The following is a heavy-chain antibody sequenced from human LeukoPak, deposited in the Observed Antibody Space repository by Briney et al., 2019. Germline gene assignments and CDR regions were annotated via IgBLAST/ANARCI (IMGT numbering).Heavy chain of an antibody. CDR2: IYYSGST. Sequence: PSETLSLTCTVPGASIISDTYYWGWIRQPPGKGLEWIGSIYYSGSTYYSPSLKSRVTMSVDTSTNQFSLKLISVTAADTALYYCARNFYASSGYYLDDFYFDFWGQGTLVTVSS. V-gene: IGHV4-39*07. J-gene: IGHJ4*02. CDR3: ARNFYASSGYYLDDFYFDF. D-gene: IGHD3-22*01. CDR1: GASIISDTYY.